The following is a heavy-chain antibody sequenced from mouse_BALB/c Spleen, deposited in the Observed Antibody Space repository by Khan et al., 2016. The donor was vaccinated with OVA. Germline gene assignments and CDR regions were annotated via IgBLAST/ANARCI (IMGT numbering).Heavy chain of an antibody. CDR1: GYSITSDYA. Sequence: EVQLVESGPGLVKPSQSLSLTCTVTGYSITSDYAWNWLQQLPGNKLEWMGYISYSGSTSYNPPLKRRISITRDTSKNQFFLKLNSVTTEDTATYYCARSIMANWGQGTTLTVSS. CDR3: ARSIMAN. V-gene: IGHV3-2*02. CDR2: ISYSGST. J-gene: IGHJ2*01.